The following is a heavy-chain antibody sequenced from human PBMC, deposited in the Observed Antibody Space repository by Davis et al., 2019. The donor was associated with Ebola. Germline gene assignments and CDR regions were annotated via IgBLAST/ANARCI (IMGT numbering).Heavy chain of an antibody. CDR3: ARALCSSVSCGDNRIFDP. D-gene: IGHD2-2*01. V-gene: IGHV1-69*13. CDR1: GYTFTNYY. Sequence: SVKVSCKAFGYTFTNYYLHWVRQAPGQGLEWMGGIIPNFGTANYAQEFQGRVTITADEITSTAYMELSSLRSDDTAVYYCARALCSSVSCGDNRIFDPWGQGTLVTVSS. J-gene: IGHJ5*02. CDR2: IIPNFGTA.